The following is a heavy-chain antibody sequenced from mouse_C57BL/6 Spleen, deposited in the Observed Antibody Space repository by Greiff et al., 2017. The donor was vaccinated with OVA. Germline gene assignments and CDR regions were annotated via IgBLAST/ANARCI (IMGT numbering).Heavy chain of an antibody. Sequence: QVQLQQSGAELVRPGTSVKVSCKASGYAFTNYLIEWVKQRPGQGLEWIGVINPGSGGTNYNEKFKGKATLTADKSSSTAYMQLSSLTSEDSAVYFCARGDYDYESYYFDYWGQGTTLTVSS. D-gene: IGHD2-4*01. CDR1: GYAFTNYL. CDR2: INPGSGGT. CDR3: ARGDYDYESYYFDY. J-gene: IGHJ2*01. V-gene: IGHV1-54*01.